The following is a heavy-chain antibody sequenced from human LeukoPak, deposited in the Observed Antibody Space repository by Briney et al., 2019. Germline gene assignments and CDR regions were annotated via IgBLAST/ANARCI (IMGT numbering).Heavy chain of an antibody. D-gene: IGHD3-9*01. V-gene: IGHV3-23*01. Sequence: GGSLRLSCAASGFTFSSYATSWVRQAPGKGLEWVSAISGSGGSTFYADSVKGRFTISRDNSKNTLYLQMNSLRAEDTAVYYCAKPILTAFGYFDYWGQGTLVTVSS. CDR1: GFTFSSYA. CDR3: AKPILTAFGYFDY. CDR2: ISGSGGST. J-gene: IGHJ4*02.